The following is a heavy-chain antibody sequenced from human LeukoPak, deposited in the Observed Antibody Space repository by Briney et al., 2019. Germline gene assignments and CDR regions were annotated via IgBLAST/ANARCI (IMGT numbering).Heavy chain of an antibody. Sequence: SGGSLRLSCAASQFTFSGYWMSWVRQAPGKGLEWVANINQDGSEKYYVDSVKGRFTISRDNAKNSLYLQMNSLRAEDTAVYYCARDGFGTGSNWGQGTLVTVSS. CDR2: INQDGSEK. CDR1: QFTFSGYW. CDR3: ARDGFGTGSN. D-gene: IGHD3-16*01. V-gene: IGHV3-7*01. J-gene: IGHJ4*02.